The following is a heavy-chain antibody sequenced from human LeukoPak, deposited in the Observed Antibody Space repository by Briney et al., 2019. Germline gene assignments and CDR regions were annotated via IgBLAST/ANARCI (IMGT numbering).Heavy chain of an antibody. CDR2: IYSDGST. CDR3: ARGGLLRIAAAGEDAFDL. V-gene: IGHV3-53*01. J-gene: IGHJ3*01. D-gene: IGHD6-13*01. Sequence: PGGSLRLSCAASGLTVRNNYMSWVRQSPGKGLEWVSVIYSDGSTYYEDSVKGRFTISRDTSKNTLSLQMSSLRAEDTAACYCARGGLLRIAAAGEDAFDLWGQGTMVTVSS. CDR1: GLTVRNNY.